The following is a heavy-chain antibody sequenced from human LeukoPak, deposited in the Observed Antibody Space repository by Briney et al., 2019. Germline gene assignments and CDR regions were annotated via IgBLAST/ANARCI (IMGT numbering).Heavy chain of an antibody. CDR2: IWYDGSNK. CDR1: GFTSSSYG. V-gene: IGHV3-33*01. D-gene: IGHD5-12*01. CDR3: AREYREYYYYGTDV. J-gene: IGHJ6*02. Sequence: PGRSLRLSCAASGFTSSSYGMHWVRQAPGKGLEWVAVIWYDGSNKYYADSVKGRFTISRDNSKNTLYLQMNSLRAEDTAVYYCAREYREYYYYGTDVWGQGTTVTVSS.